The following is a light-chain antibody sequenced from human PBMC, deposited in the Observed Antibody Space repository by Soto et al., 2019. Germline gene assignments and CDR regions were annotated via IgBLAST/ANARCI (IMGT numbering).Light chain of an antibody. V-gene: IGLV2-8*01. CDR3: SSYAGSNNLL. CDR1: NSDIGNYNF. CDR2: EVN. J-gene: IGLJ2*01. Sequence: QSALTQPPSASGSPGQSVAISCTGTNSDIGNYNFVSWYQQHPGKAPKLMIYEVNKRPSWVPDRFSGSKSGNTASLTVSGLQPEDEADYYCSSYAGSNNLLFGGGTKLTVL.